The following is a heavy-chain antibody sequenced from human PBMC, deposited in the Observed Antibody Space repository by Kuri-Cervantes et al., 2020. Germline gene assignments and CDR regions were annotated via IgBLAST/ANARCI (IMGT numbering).Heavy chain of an antibody. D-gene: IGHD3-3*01. CDR1: GFTFDDYA. CDR2: INWNSGSI. V-gene: IGHV3-9*01. CDR3: ATRSGYYSLYYYYMDV. J-gene: IGHJ6*03. Sequence: GGSLRLSCTASGFTFDDYAMHWVRQPPGKGLEWVSGINWNSGSIGYADSVKGRFIISRDNAKNSLFLQMNSLRAEDTAVYYCATRSGYYSLYYYYMDVWGKGTTVTVSS.